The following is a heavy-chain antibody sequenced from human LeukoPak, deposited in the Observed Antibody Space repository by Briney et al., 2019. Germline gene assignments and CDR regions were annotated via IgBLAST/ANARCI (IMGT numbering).Heavy chain of an antibody. Sequence: SQTLSLTCAVSGGSISSGGYSWSWIRQPPGKGLEWIGYIYHSGSTYYNPSLKSRVTISVDRSKNQFSLKLSSVTAADTAVYYCARVYASGGSWGNFDYWGQGTLVTVSS. D-gene: IGHD2-15*01. CDR1: GGSISSGGYS. J-gene: IGHJ4*02. CDR2: IYHSGST. V-gene: IGHV4-30-2*01. CDR3: ARVYASGGSWGNFDY.